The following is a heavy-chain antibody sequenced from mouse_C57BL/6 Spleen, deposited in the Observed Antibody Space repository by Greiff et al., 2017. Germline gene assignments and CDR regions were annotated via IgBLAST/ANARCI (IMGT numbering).Heavy chain of an antibody. D-gene: IGHD2-4*01. V-gene: IGHV5-16*01. CDR3: ARVYYDYDVGYFDV. J-gene: IGHJ1*03. Sequence: EVQRVESEGGLVQPGSSMKLSCTASGFTFSDYYMAWVRQVPEKGLEWVANINYDGSSTYYLDSLKSRFIISRDNAKNILYLQMSSLKSEDTATYYCARVYYDYDVGYFDVWGTGTTVTVSS. CDR1: GFTFSDYY. CDR2: INYDGSST.